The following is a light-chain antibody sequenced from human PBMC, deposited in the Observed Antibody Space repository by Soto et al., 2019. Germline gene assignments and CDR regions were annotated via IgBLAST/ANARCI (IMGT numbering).Light chain of an antibody. J-gene: IGKJ4*01. CDR1: QSVSSY. CDR2: GAS. CDR3: QEYNNWHPIT. Sequence: VVMTQSPATLSVSPCERATLSCSSSQSVSSYLAWYQQKPGQAPRLLIYGASTRATGIPVRFSGSGSGTEFTLTITSLQSEDFAVYYCQEYNNWHPITFGGGTKVDIK. V-gene: IGKV3-15*01.